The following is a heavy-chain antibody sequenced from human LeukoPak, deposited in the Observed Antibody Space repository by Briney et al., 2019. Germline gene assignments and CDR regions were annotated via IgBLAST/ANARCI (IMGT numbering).Heavy chain of an antibody. V-gene: IGHV4-34*01. CDR2: INHSGST. CDR3: ARVRSTSSWYKDYYYYYMDV. CDR1: GGSFSGYY. Sequence: SETLSLTCAVYGGSFSGYYWSWIRQPPGKGLEWIGEINHSGSTNYNPSLKSRVTISVDTSKNQFSLKLSSVTAADTAVYYCARVRSTSSWYKDYYYYYMDVWGKGTTVTISS. D-gene: IGHD6-13*01. J-gene: IGHJ6*03.